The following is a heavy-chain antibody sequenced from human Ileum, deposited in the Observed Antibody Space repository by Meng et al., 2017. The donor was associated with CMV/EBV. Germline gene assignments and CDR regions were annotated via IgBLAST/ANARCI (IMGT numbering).Heavy chain of an antibody. J-gene: IGHJ5*02. D-gene: IGHD2-21*01. CDR2: IKQDGTET. CDR3: AKNVAYNCFDP. CDR1: GFTFTNHW. V-gene: IGHV3-7*01. Sequence: GESLKISCAAAGFTFTNHWMSWVRQAPGKGLEWVANIKQDGTETYYVDAMKGRFTISRDNAKNSLYLQMNSLRVEDTTIYYCAKNVAYNCFDPWGQGTLVTVSS.